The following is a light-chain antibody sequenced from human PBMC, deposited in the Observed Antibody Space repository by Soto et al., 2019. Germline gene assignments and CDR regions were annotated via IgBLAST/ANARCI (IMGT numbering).Light chain of an antibody. Sequence: EIVLTQSPCTLSLSPGERATLSCRASQSVSSSYLAWYQQKPGQAPRLLIYDASTRATGIPDRFSGGGSGTEFTLTISSLQSEDFVVYYCQQYNSWPPITFGQGTRLEIK. V-gene: IGKV3-15*01. CDR1: QSVSSSY. CDR2: DAS. J-gene: IGKJ5*01. CDR3: QQYNSWPPIT.